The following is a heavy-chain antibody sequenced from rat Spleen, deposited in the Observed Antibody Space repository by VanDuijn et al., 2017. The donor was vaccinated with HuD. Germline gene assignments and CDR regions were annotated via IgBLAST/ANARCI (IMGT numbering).Heavy chain of an antibody. CDR3: SREGLYGNFFDY. D-gene: IGHD1-11*01. V-gene: IGHV5-31*01. Sequence: EVRLVESGGGLVQPGSPLKLSCAASGFTFSSNWLNWIRQAPGKGLEWIASITTTGGSTYYSGSVKGRFTISRDNAKSTLYLQMDSLRSEDTATYYCSREGLYGNFFDYCGQGVMVTVSS. J-gene: IGHJ2*01. CDR1: GFTFSSNW. CDR2: ITTTGGST.